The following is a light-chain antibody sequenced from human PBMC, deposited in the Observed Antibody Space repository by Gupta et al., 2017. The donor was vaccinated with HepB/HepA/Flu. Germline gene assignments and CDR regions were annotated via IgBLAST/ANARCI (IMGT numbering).Light chain of an antibody. V-gene: IGKV3-20*01. J-gene: IGKJ2*04. CDR3: QQCSSSPCS. Sequence: EIVLPPPPGPLSFPRGGRATLSCGANQIASSNYLAWYQQTPGQAPRLLIYGASSRTTGLPDRLSGSASATDFTLTISMLQPEDVAVYYCQQCSSSPCSFGQGTKLEIK. CDR2: GAS. CDR1: QIASSNY.